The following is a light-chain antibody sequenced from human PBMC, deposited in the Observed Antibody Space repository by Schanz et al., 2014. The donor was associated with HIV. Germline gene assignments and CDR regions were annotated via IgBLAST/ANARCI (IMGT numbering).Light chain of an antibody. CDR2: GAS. CDR3: QQTYIVTPYT. V-gene: IGKV3-20*01. J-gene: IGKJ2*01. CDR1: QSISSTY. Sequence: EGVLTQSPGSLSFSPGERATLSCRASQSISSTYLAWYQQRPGQAPRLLIHGASRRATGIPDRFSGSGSGTHFTLTITSLQFDDFATYYCQQTYIVTPYTFGQGTKVE.